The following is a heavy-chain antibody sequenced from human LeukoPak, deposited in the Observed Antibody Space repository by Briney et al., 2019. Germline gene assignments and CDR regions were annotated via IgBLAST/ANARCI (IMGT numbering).Heavy chain of an antibody. J-gene: IGHJ4*02. CDR3: ARIYPRLAAAGN. D-gene: IGHD6-13*01. CDR1: GFTFSSYE. CDR2: ISSSGDTI. V-gene: IGHV3-48*03. Sequence: PGGFLRLSCAASGFTFSSYEMNWVRQAPGKGLEWVSYISSSGDTIYYADSVKGRFTISRDNSKNTLYLQMNSLRADDTAVYYCARIYPRLAAAGNWGQGTLVTVSS.